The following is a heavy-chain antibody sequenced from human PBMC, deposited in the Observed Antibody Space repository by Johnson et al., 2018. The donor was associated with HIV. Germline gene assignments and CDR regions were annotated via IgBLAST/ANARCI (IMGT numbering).Heavy chain of an antibody. V-gene: IGHV3-11*04. Sequence: QVQLVESGGGLVKPGGSLRLSCVASGFTFSDYYMSWIRQAPGKGLEWVSYISSSGSTIYYADSVNGRFTISRDNAKNSLYLQMNSLRAEDTAVYYCANLFQFTMIVVVIDAFDFWGQGTMVTVSS. J-gene: IGHJ3*01. CDR3: ANLFQFTMIVVVIDAFDF. D-gene: IGHD3-22*01. CDR2: ISSSGSTI. CDR1: GFTFSDYY.